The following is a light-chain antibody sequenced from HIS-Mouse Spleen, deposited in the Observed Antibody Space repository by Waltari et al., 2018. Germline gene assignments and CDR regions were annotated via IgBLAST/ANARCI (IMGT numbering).Light chain of an antibody. V-gene: IGLV2-14*01. Sequence: QSALTQPASVSGSPGQSITISCTGTSSDVGGYNYVSWYQQHPGKAPKLMIYEVSNRTSGVSTRFSGSKSGNTASLTISGLQAEDEADYYCSSYTSSSTLAVFGGGTKLTVL. CDR2: EVS. CDR1: SSDVGGYNY. CDR3: SSYTSSSTLAV. J-gene: IGLJ3*02.